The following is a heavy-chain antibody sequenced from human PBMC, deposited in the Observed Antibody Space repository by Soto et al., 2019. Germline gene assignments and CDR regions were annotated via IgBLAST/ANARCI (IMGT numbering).Heavy chain of an antibody. CDR1: GFSVGSNY. D-gene: IGHD2-15*01. Sequence: EVQLVETGGGLIQPGGSLRLSCAASGFSVGSNYMSWVRQAPGKGLEWVSVIYSGGTTHDADSVKGRFTISRDNSKNTLYLQMNSLRAEDTAVYYCPRSSRGGNAGYFNLWGRGTLVTVSS. CDR2: IYSGGTT. CDR3: PRSSRGGNAGYFNL. J-gene: IGHJ2*01. V-gene: IGHV3-53*02.